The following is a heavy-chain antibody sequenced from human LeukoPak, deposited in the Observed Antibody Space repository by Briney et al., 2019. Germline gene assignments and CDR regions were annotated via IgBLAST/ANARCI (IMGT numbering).Heavy chain of an antibody. Sequence: GGSLRLSCAASGFTFSSYSMNWVRQAQGKGLEWVSSISSSSSYIYYADSVKGRSTISRDNAKNSLYLQMNSLRAEDTAVYYCARVMGILWFGEFPFDYWGQGTLVTVSS. D-gene: IGHD3-10*01. V-gene: IGHV3-21*01. CDR1: GFTFSSYS. CDR2: ISSSSSYI. CDR3: ARVMGILWFGEFPFDY. J-gene: IGHJ4*02.